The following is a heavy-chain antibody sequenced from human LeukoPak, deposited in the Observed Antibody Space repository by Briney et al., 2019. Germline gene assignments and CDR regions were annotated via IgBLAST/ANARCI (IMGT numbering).Heavy chain of an antibody. CDR3: ARGGRWLQFTLWDY. V-gene: IGHV3-7*01. Sequence: PGGSLRLSCAASGFTFGSYWMSWVRQAPGKGLEWVANIKQDGSEKYYVDSVKGRFTISRDNAKNSLYLQMNSLRAEDTAVYYCARGGRWLQFTLWDYWGQGTLVTVSS. D-gene: IGHD5-24*01. J-gene: IGHJ4*02. CDR2: IKQDGSEK. CDR1: GFTFGSYW.